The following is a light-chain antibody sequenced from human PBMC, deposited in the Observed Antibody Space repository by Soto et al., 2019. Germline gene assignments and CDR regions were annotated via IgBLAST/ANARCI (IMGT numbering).Light chain of an antibody. V-gene: IGKV3-20*01. CDR2: GAS. J-gene: IGKJ4*01. CDR3: QQYCNSLT. Sequence: VVLTPSPGTLSLSPWERATLSCRARQNLYNNYLAWYQQKPGQAPRVLIYGASTRAAGIPDRLSGSGSGTDFTLSSSRLEPEDSALYYCQQYCNSLTFGGGTKVDIK. CDR1: QNLYNNY.